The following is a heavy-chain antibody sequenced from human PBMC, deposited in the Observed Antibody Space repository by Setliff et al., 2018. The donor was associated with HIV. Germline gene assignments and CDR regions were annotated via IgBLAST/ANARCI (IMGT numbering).Heavy chain of an antibody. Sequence: PSETLSLTCTVSGDSMNDYYWTWIRQPAGKALEWIGRININEDTYFKPSLRSRVSMSIDTSKNQFSLKLSSVTAADTAVYYCARETYYYDNPQYYYYYMDVWGKGTTVTVSS. CDR1: GDSMNDYY. V-gene: IGHV4-4*07. J-gene: IGHJ6*03. CDR3: ARETYYYDNPQYYYYYMDV. CDR2: ININEDT. D-gene: IGHD3-22*01.